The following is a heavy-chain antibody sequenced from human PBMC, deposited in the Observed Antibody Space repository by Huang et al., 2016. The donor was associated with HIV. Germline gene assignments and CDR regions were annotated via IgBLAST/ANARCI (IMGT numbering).Heavy chain of an antibody. D-gene: IGHD1-7*01. J-gene: IGHJ5*02. CDR2: IKTKTVNA. V-gene: IGHV7-4-1*02. CDR3: ARDARELRDYLVRFNWFAP. CDR1: GYSFSDYA. Sequence: QVQLVQSGSEFKKPGASVRVSCKASGYSFSDYAVNWVRQDPGQGLEWIGGIKTKTVNATNVQGFRGLFVFSLDTSVKTAYLHISSLKTEDAAVYYCARDARELRDYLVRFNWFAPWGQGTLVTVSS.